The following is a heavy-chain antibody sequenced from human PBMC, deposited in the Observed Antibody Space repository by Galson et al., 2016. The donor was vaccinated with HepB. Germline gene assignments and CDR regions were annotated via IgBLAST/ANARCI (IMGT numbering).Heavy chain of an antibody. CDR2: INTNTGNP. Sequence: SVKVSCKASGYTFRNYAMNWVRQAPGQGLEWMGWINTNTGNPTYAQGFTGRFVFSLDTSVSTAYLQISSLTAEDTAVYYCANEIRPNDYWGQGTLVTVAS. D-gene: IGHD3-16*01. CDR1: GYTFRNYA. V-gene: IGHV7-4-1*02. J-gene: IGHJ4*02. CDR3: ANEIRPNDY.